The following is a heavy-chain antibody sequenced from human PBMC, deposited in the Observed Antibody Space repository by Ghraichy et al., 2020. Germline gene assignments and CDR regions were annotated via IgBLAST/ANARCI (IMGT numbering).Heavy chain of an antibody. CDR3: ARDLGVSVAGPTGQNY. Sequence: GESLNISSAASGFTFSSYGMHWVRQAPGKGLEWVALISYDGRNKFYADSVKGRFTISRDNSKNTLFLEMNSLRPEDTAVYYWARDLGVSVAGPTGQNYWGQGTLVTVSS. D-gene: IGHD6-19*01. J-gene: IGHJ4*02. CDR1: GFTFSSYG. V-gene: IGHV3-30*03. CDR2: ISYDGRNK.